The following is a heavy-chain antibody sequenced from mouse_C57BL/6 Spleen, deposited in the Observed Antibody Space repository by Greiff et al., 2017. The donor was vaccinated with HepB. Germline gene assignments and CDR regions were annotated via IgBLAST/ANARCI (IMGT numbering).Heavy chain of an antibody. J-gene: IGHJ2*01. Sequence: QVQLKESGTELVKPGASVKLSCKASGYTFTSYWMHWVKQRPGQGLEWIGNINPSNGGTNYNEKFKSKATLTVDKSSSTAYMQLSSLTSEDSAVYYCARDYYGSSYGTNYWGQGTTLTVSS. CDR2: INPSNGGT. V-gene: IGHV1-53*01. D-gene: IGHD1-1*01. CDR3: ARDYYGSSYGTNY. CDR1: GYTFTSYW.